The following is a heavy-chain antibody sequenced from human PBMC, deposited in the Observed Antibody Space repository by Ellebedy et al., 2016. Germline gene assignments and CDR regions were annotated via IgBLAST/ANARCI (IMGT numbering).Heavy chain of an antibody. CDR3: ASHGDSSSWPTHDAFDI. J-gene: IGHJ3*02. Sequence: SETLSLTXTVSGGSISSGDYYWSWIRQPPGKGLEWIGYIYYSGSTYYNPSLKSRVTISVDTSKNQFSLKLSSVTAADTAVYYCASHGDSSSWPTHDAFDIWGQGTMVTVSS. D-gene: IGHD6-13*01. V-gene: IGHV4-30-4*01. CDR1: GGSISSGDYY. CDR2: IYYSGST.